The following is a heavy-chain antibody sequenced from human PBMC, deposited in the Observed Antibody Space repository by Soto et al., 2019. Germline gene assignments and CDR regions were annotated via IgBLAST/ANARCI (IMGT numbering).Heavy chain of an antibody. V-gene: IGHV1-24*01. D-gene: IGHD6-19*01. CDR3: ATGLYSSGPYYLDY. J-gene: IGHJ4*02. CDR1: GYTLTELS. Sequence: ASVKVSCKVSGYTLTELSMHWVRQAPGKGLEWMGGFDPEDGETIYAQKFQGRVTMTEDTSTDTAYMELSSLRSEDTAVYYCATGLYSSGPYYLDYWGQGTLVTVSS. CDR2: FDPEDGET.